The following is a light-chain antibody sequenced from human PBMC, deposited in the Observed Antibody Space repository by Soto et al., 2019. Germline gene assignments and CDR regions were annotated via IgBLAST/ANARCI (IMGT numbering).Light chain of an antibody. CDR1: NSDFAGYNF. J-gene: IGLJ1*01. V-gene: IGLV2-14*01. CDR2: EVN. CDR3: SSYTRSSTPYV. Sequence: QSALTQPPSASGSPGQSVTISCTGTNSDFAGYNFVSWFQQHPGKAPRLIIYEVNERPSRVSNRFSGSKSGNTASLTIAGLQAEDEADYYCSSYTRSSTPYVYGTGTKVTVL.